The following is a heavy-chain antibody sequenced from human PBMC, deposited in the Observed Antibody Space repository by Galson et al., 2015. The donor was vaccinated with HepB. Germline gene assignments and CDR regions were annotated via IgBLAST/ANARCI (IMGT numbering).Heavy chain of an antibody. CDR2: INTNTGNP. D-gene: IGHD2-2*02. CDR1: GYTFTGYY. V-gene: IGHV7-4-1*02. Sequence: SVKVSCKASGYTFTGYYMHWVRQAPGQGPEWMGWINTNTGNPTYAQGFTGRFVFSLDTSVSTAYLQISSLKAEDTAVYYCARDSPIYCSSTSCYRHFDYWGQGALVTVSS. J-gene: IGHJ4*02. CDR3: ARDSPIYCSSTSCYRHFDY.